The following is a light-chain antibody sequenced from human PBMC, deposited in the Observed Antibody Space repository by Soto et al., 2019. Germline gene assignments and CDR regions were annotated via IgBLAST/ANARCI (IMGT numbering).Light chain of an antibody. CDR1: SSDVGGYNY. CDR3: SSYAGSSKVS. J-gene: IGLJ1*01. CDR2: EVS. Sequence: QSVLTQPPSASGSPGQSVTISCTGTSSDVGGYNYVSWYQQHPGKAPKLMIYEVSKRPSGVPDRFSGSKFGNTASLTVSGLQAEDEADYYCSSYAGSSKVSFGTGTTVTV. V-gene: IGLV2-8*01.